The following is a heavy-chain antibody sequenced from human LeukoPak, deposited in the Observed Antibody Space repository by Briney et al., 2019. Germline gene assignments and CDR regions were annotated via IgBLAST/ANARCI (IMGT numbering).Heavy chain of an antibody. CDR1: GGSFSGYY. D-gene: IGHD1-14*01. J-gene: IGHJ6*03. V-gene: IGHV4-34*01. CDR3: ARFKNRNYYYYMDV. Sequence: PSETLSLTCVVYGGSFSGYYWSWIRQPPRKGLEWIGESNHSGSTNYNPSLKSRVTISVDTSKNQFSLKLSSVTAADTAVYYCARFKNRNYYYYMDVWGKGTTVTVSS. CDR2: SNHSGST.